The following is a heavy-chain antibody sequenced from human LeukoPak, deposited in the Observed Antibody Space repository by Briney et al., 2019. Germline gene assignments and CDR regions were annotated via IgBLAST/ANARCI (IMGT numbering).Heavy chain of an antibody. CDR2: IYHSGST. CDR1: GGSISSSNW. D-gene: IGHD6-13*01. V-gene: IGHV4-4*02. CDR3: ARDLKQQLVLGAFDI. J-gene: IGHJ3*02. Sequence: SETLSLTCAVSGGSISSSNWRSWVRQPPGKGLEWIGEIYHSGSTNYNPSLKSRVTISVDKSKNQFSLKLSSVTAADTAVYYCARDLKQQLVLGAFDIWGQGTMVTVSS.